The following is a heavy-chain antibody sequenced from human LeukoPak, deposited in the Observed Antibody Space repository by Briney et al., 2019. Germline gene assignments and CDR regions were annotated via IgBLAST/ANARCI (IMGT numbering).Heavy chain of an antibody. CDR3: ASQSSGSSTRAPDF. Sequence: GSLRLSCETSGVTFSSFSLNWVRQAPGKGLEWLSYISSSSRSKYYADSVKGQFIVSRDNAKNSLYLQMDSLRAEDTALYYCASQSSGSSTRAPDFWGQGTLVTVSS. D-gene: IGHD1-26*01. V-gene: IGHV3-48*04. CDR1: GVTFSSFS. J-gene: IGHJ4*02. CDR2: ISSSSRSK.